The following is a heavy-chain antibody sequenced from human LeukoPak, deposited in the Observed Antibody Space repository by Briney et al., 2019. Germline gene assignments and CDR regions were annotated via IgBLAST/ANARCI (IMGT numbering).Heavy chain of an antibody. CDR3: ATDGAGFDT. J-gene: IGHJ5*02. CDR1: GFTFSDYY. Sequence: GGSLRLSCVASGFTFSDYYMSWIRQAPGRGLEWLSYINIAGSNTHYADSVMGRFTVSRDNAKKSLYLQMNNLRAEDTAVYYCATDGAGFDTWGQGVLVTVSS. CDR2: INIAGSNT. V-gene: IGHV3-11*01.